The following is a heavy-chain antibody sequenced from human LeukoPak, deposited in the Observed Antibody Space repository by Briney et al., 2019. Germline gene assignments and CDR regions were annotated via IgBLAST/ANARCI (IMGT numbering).Heavy chain of an antibody. D-gene: IGHD1-26*01. CDR2: IIPKSGAT. J-gene: IGHJ4*02. V-gene: IGHV1-2*02. CDR1: GYTFTDHY. CDR3: ARDRETGSYYGIDS. Sequence: ASVTVSCKASGYTFTDHYMHWVRQAPGQGLEWMGYIIPKSGATNYAQKFQGRVTMTRDTSISTAYMELSWLRSDDTAVYYCARDRETGSYYGIDSWGQGTLLTVSS.